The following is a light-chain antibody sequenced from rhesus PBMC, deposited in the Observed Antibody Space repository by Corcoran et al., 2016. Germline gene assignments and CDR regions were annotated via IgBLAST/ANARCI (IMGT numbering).Light chain of an antibody. V-gene: IGLV2S7*01. Sequence: QSALTQPASVSGSPGQSITISCTGTSFDVGGFHYVSWYQHNPGKAPKLIIYDVSKRPSGVSNHFSGSKSGNTASLTFSGLQAEDEADYFCSSYTSSSTWVFGGGTKLTVL. CDR1: SFDVGGFHY. J-gene: IGLJ5*01. CDR2: DVS. CDR3: SSYTSSSTWV.